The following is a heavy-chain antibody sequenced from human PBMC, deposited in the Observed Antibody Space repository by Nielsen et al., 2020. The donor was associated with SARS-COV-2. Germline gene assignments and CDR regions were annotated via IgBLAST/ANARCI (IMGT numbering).Heavy chain of an antibody. CDR1: GFTFSSYG. CDR3: AKDQAVTMVRGVIIPDAFDI. D-gene: IGHD3-10*01. J-gene: IGHJ3*02. Sequence: LKISCAASGFTFSSYGMHWVRQAPGKGLEWVAVISYDGSNKYYADSVKGRFTISRDNSKNTLYLQMNSLRAEDTAVYYCAKDQAVTMVRGVIIPDAFDIWGQGTMVTVSS. CDR2: ISYDGSNK. V-gene: IGHV3-30*18.